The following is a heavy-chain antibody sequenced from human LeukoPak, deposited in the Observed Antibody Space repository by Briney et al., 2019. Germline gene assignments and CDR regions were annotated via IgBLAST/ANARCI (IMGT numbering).Heavy chain of an antibody. D-gene: IGHD3-22*01. Sequence: ASVKVSCKASGYTFTTYDITRVRQATGQGLEWMGWMNPNSGDTAYAQKFQGRVAMTRDTSISTAYMELSSLRSEDTAVYYCARGLGDYYGTSDFYYAVPAHWGQGTLVTVSS. V-gene: IGHV1-8*01. CDR3: ARGLGDYYGTSDFYYAVPAH. CDR2: MNPNSGDT. J-gene: IGHJ4*02. CDR1: GYTFTTYD.